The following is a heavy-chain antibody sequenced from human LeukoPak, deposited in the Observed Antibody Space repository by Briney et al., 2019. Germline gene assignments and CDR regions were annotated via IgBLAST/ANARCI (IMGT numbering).Heavy chain of an antibody. CDR2: ISAGGGDT. J-gene: IGHJ3*02. D-gene: IGHD1-14*01. V-gene: IGHV3-23*01. CDR1: GFIFSNYA. Sequence: GGSLRLSCAASGFIFSNYAMGWVRQAPGKGLEWVSTISAGGGDTDYADSVKGRFTISRDNSKNTLHLRMNSLRAEDTAVYYCAKGNQRAYDAFDIWGQGTMVTVSS. CDR3: AKGNQRAYDAFDI.